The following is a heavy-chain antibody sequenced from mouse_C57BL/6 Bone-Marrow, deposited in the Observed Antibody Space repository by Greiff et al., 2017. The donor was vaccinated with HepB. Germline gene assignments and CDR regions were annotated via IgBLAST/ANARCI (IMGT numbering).Heavy chain of an antibody. J-gene: IGHJ3*01. Sequence: VQLQQSGPELVKPGASVKISCKASGYAFSSSWMNWVKQRPGKGLEWIGRIYPGDGDTNYNGKFKGKATLTADKSSSTAYMQLSSLTSEDSAVYFCARGPWNYGSSSAWFAYWGQGTLVTVSA. V-gene: IGHV1-82*01. CDR1: GYAFSSSW. D-gene: IGHD1-1*01. CDR2: IYPGDGDT. CDR3: ARGPWNYGSSSAWFAY.